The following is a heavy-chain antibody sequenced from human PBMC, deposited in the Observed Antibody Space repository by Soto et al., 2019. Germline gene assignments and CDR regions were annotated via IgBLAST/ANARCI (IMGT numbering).Heavy chain of an antibody. CDR3: ARGPLRGFGELLPYYYDMDV. J-gene: IGHJ6*02. V-gene: IGHV1-18*01. D-gene: IGHD3-10*01. CDR1: AYTFATYA. Sequence: ASVKVSCKASAYTFATYAITWVRQAPGQGLEWMGWISGYNANTNYAQKFQGRVTMTTDTSTSTAYMELSSLRSEDTAAYYCARGPLRGFGELLPYYYDMDVWGQGTTVTVSS. CDR2: ISGYNANT.